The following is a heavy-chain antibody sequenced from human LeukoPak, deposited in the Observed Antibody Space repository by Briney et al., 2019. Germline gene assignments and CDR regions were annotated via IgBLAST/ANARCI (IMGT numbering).Heavy chain of an antibody. CDR2: ISYDGSNE. V-gene: IGHV3-30*04. CDR1: RFTLSSYV. D-gene: IGHD3-3*01. Sequence: GGSLRLSCAASRFTLSSYVMHWVRQAPGKGLEWVAVISYDGSNEYYADSVKGRFTISRDNSKNTLYLQMNSLRPEDTAVYYCARGLAYYDFWSGFYHWIPRFFFDYWGQGTLVTVSS. J-gene: IGHJ4*02. CDR3: ARGLAYYDFWSGFYHWIPRFFFDY.